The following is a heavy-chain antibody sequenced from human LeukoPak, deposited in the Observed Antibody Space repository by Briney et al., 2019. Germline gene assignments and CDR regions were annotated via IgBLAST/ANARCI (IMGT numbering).Heavy chain of an antibody. J-gene: IGHJ3*02. Sequence: PGGSLRLSCAASGFTFSSYEMNWVRQAPGKGLEWGSYISSSGSTIYYADSVKGRFTISRDNAKNSLYLQMNSLRAEDTAVYYCARYCSSTSCYASDAFDIWGQGTMVTVSS. CDR2: ISSSGSTI. V-gene: IGHV3-48*03. D-gene: IGHD2-2*01. CDR3: ARYCSSTSCYASDAFDI. CDR1: GFTFSSYE.